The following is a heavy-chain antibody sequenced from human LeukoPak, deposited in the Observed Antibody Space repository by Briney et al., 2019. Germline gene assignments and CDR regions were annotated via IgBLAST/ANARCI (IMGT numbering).Heavy chain of an antibody. CDR1: GFTFSSYE. V-gene: IGHV3-48*03. Sequence: GGSLRLSCAASGFTFSSYEMNWVRQAPGKGLEWVSYISSSGSTIYYADSAKGRFTISRDNAKNSLYLQMNSLRAEDTAVYFCAKEYGSGTHRNRFDYWGQGTLVTVSS. CDR2: ISSSGSTI. CDR3: AKEYGSGTHRNRFDY. J-gene: IGHJ4*02. D-gene: IGHD3-10*01.